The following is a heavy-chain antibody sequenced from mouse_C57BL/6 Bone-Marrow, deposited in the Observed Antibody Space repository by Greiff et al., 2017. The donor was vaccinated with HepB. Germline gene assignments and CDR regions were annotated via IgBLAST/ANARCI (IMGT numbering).Heavy chain of an antibody. CDR3: TRATVGAY. Sequence: LQQSGGGLVQPGGSMKLSCVASGFTFSNYWMNWVRQSPEKGLEWVAQIRLKSDNYATHYAESVKGRFTISRDDSKSSVYLQMNNLRAEDTGIYYCTRATVGAYWGQGTLVTVSA. J-gene: IGHJ3*01. D-gene: IGHD1-1*01. CDR1: GFTFSNYW. V-gene: IGHV6-3*01. CDR2: IRLKSDNYAT.